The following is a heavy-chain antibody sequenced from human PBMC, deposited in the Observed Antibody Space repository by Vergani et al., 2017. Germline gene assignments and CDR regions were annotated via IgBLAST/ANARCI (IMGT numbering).Heavy chain of an antibody. D-gene: IGHD5-18*01. CDR2: INPSGGST. CDR1: GGTFSSYA. V-gene: IGHV1-46*01. Sequence: QVQLVQSGAEVKKPGSSVKVSCKASGGTFSSYAISWVRQAPGQGLEWMGIINPSGGSTSYAQKFQSRVTMTRDTSTSTVYMELSSLRSEDTAVYYCARTYSADYWGQGTLVTVSS. J-gene: IGHJ4*02. CDR3: ARTYSADY.